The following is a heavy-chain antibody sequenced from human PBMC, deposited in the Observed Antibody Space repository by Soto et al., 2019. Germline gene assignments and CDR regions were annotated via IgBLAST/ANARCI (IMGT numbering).Heavy chain of an antibody. CDR3: ARLGYHSSGYPHWFGT. Sequence: SLNLSLICTVSDGSISSLFYPCSRISKHPGKGLEWSGYLYFSGNTDYNPSLKSRVTVSVDTSKKQFSLRLTSVTVADKAVYYCARLGYHSSGYPHWFGTSGERILLT. D-gene: IGHD3-22*01. CDR2: LYFSGNT. V-gene: IGHV4-31*03. J-gene: IGHJ5*02. CDR1: DGSISSLFYP.